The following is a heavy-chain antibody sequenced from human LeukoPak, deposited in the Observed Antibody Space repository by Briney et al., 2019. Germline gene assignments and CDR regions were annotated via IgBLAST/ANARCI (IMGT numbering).Heavy chain of an antibody. CDR1: GGSISSGGYY. CDR3: ARVHRRVRAFDI. J-gene: IGHJ3*02. V-gene: IGHV4-31*03. CDR2: IYYSGST. Sequence: SETLSLTCTVSGGSISSGGYYWSWIRQHPGKGLEWIGYIYYSGSTYYNPSLKSRVTISVDTSKNQFSLKLSSVTAADTAVYYCARVHRRVRAFDIWGQGTMVTVSS.